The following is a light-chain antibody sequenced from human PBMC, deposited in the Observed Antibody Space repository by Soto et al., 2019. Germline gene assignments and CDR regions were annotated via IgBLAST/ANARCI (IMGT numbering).Light chain of an antibody. J-gene: IGKJ5*01. CDR3: QQYGTSRSIT. V-gene: IGKV3-20*01. CDR2: GAS. Sequence: EIVLTQSPGTLSLSPGEPATLSGRASQSFSSRYLAWYQQKPGRAPRLXXHGASTRANGTPDRFSGSGSGTDFTLTITRLEPEDFAVYFCQQYGTSRSITFGQGTRLEIK. CDR1: QSFSSRY.